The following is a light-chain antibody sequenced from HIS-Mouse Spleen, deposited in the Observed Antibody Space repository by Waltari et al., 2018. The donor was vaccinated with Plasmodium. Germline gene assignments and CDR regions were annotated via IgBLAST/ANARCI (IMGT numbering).Light chain of an antibody. V-gene: IGKV3-11*01. CDR1: QSVSSY. CDR3: QQRSNWPPT. CDR2: DAS. J-gene: IGKJ5*01. Sequence: EIVLTQSPATLSLSPGERATLSFRASQSVSSYLAWYQQKPGQAPRLLIYDASNRATGIPARFSGSGSGTDFTLTISSLEPEDFALYYCQQRSNWPPTFGQGTRLEIK.